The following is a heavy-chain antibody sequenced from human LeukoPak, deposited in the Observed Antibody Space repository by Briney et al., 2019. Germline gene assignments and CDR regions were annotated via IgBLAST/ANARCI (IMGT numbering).Heavy chain of an antibody. CDR3: ATFPINSSGWYSGEENFDY. D-gene: IGHD6-19*01. V-gene: IGHV3-23*01. CDR1: GFTFSSYA. CDR2: ISGSGGST. Sequence: HPGGSLTLSCAASGFTFSSYAMSWVRQAPGKGLEWVSGISGSGGSTYYADSVNGRCTISRDNSKNTLYLQMNSLRAEDTAVYYCATFPINSSGWYSGEENFDYWGQGTLVTVSS. J-gene: IGHJ4*02.